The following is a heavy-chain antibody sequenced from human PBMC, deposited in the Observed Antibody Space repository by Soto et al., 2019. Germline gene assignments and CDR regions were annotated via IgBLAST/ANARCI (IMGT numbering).Heavy chain of an antibody. CDR2: IYYSGST. J-gene: IGHJ4*02. Sequence: SETLSLTCTVSGGSISSYYWRWIRQPPGKGLEWIGYIYYSGSTNYNPSLKSRVTISVDTSKNQFSLKLSSVTAADTAVYYCARLGLYYGDYVSWGQGTLVTVSS. CDR3: ARLGLYYGDYVS. V-gene: IGHV4-59*08. D-gene: IGHD4-17*01. CDR1: GGSISSYY.